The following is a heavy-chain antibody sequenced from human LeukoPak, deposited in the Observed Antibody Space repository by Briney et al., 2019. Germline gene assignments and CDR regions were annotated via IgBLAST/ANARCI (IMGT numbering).Heavy chain of an antibody. Sequence: PSETLSLTCTVSGGSISSSSYYWGWIRQPPGKGLEWIGSIYYSGSTYYNPSLKSRVTISVDTPKNQFSLKLSSVTAADTAVYYCARHGTTVVTRFDYWGQGTLVTVSS. CDR1: GGSISSSSYY. CDR3: ARHGTTVVTRFDY. J-gene: IGHJ4*02. CDR2: IYYSGST. D-gene: IGHD4-23*01. V-gene: IGHV4-39*01.